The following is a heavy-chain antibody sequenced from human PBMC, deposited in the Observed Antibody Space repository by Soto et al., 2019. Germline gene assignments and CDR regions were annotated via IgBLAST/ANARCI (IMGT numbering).Heavy chain of an antibody. CDR3: AKNYYFDY. CDR2: IGVSSDA. CDR1: GFTFSSYA. V-gene: IGHV3-23*01. J-gene: IGHJ4*02. Sequence: GESLKISCAASGFTFSSYAMSWARQAPGKGLEWVSSIGVSSDAYYADSVKGRFTISRDNSRNTLYLQMNSLRAEDTALYYCAKNYYFDYWGQGTLVTVSS.